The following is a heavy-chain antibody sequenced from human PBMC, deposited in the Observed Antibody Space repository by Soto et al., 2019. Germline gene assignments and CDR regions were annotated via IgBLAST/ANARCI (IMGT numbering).Heavy chain of an antibody. CDR3: ARELSGYKYGPGEVY. V-gene: IGHV4-30-4*01. J-gene: IGHJ4*02. CDR1: GGSISSGDYY. D-gene: IGHD5-18*01. CDR2: IFYSGDT. Sequence: SETLSLTCTVSGGSISSGDYYWNWIRQPPGKGLEWIGYIFYSGDTYYNPSLKSRVIISMDTSQNQFSLKLNSVTAAGTAVYYCARELSGYKYGPGEVYWGQGTLVTVSS.